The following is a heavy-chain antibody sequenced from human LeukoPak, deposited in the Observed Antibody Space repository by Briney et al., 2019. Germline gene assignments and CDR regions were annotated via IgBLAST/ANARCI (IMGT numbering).Heavy chain of an antibody. CDR2: VNPSGGST. J-gene: IGHJ4*02. V-gene: IGHV1-46*01. D-gene: IGHD5-24*01. CDR1: GYTFTSYY. CDR3: ARAGRGRWLQFFLDDY. Sequence: ASVKVSCKASGYTFTSYYMHWLRQAPGQGLEWMGIVNPSGGSTSYAQKFQGRVTMTRDTSTSTVYMELSSLRSEDTAVYYCARAGRGRWLQFFLDDYWGQGTLVTVSS.